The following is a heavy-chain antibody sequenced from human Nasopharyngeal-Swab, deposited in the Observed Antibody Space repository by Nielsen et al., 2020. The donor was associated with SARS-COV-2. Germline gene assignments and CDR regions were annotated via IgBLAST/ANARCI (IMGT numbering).Heavy chain of an antibody. V-gene: IGHV1-46*01. J-gene: IGHJ3*02. CDR3: ARRGVEKSGSYEGAFDI. CDR2: INPSGGYT. Sequence: ASVKVSYKASGYTFTRHFVHWVRQAPGQGLEWMGIINPSGGYTSYAQKFQARVTMTRDTSTNTVYMELSSLRSGDTAVYYCARRGVEKSGSYEGAFDIWGQGTMVIVSS. D-gene: IGHD1-26*01. CDR1: GYTFTRHF.